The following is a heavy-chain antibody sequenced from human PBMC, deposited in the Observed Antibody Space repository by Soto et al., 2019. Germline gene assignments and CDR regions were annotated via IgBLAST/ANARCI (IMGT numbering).Heavy chain of an antibody. D-gene: IGHD3-10*01. Sequence: QVQLVQSGAEVTKPGSSVKVSCKASGGPFSSYAISWVRQAPGQGLEWMGGIIPIFGTANYAQKFQGRVTITADESTSTAYMELSSLRSEDTAVYYCVRAAYYYYGMDVWGQGTTVTVSS. CDR3: VRAAYYYYGMDV. V-gene: IGHV1-69*01. CDR2: IIPIFGTA. J-gene: IGHJ6*02. CDR1: GGPFSSYA.